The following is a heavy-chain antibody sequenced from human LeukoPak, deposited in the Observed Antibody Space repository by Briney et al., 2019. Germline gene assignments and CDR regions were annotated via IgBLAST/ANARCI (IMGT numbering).Heavy chain of an antibody. CDR2: MNPNSGNT. CDR3: ARGPKTYYDFWSGYYSLGY. J-gene: IGHJ4*02. Sequence: ASVKVSCKASGYTFTSYDINWVRQATGQGLEWMGWMNPNSGNTGYAQKFQGRVTMTRNTSISTAYMELSSLRSEDTAVYYCARGPKTYYDFWSGYYSLGYWGQGTLVTVSS. V-gene: IGHV1-8*01. CDR1: GYTFTSYD. D-gene: IGHD3-3*01.